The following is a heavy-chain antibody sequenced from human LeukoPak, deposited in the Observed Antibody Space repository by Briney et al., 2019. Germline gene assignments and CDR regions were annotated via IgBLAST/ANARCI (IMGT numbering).Heavy chain of an antibody. CDR2: ISAYNGNT. V-gene: IGHV1-18*01. Sequence: ASVKLSCKASGYTFTSYGISWVRQAPGQGLEWMGWISAYNGNTNYAQKLQGRVTMTTDTSTSTAYMELRSLRSDATAVYYCAIVEMATTPFDYWGQGTLVTVSS. CDR3: AIVEMATTPFDY. J-gene: IGHJ4*02. D-gene: IGHD5-24*01. CDR1: GYTFTSYG.